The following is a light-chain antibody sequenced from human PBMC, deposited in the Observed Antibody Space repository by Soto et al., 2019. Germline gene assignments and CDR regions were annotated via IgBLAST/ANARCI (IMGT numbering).Light chain of an antibody. CDR2: EGS. CDR1: SSDVGSYNL. V-gene: IGLV2-23*03. J-gene: IGLJ2*01. CDR3: CSYAGSRTFE. Sequence: QSALTQPASVSGSPEQSITISCTGTSSDVGSYNLVSWYQQHPGKAPKLMIYEGSKRPSGVSNRFSGSKSGNTASLTISGLQAEDEADYYCCSYAGSRTFEFGGGTKVTVL.